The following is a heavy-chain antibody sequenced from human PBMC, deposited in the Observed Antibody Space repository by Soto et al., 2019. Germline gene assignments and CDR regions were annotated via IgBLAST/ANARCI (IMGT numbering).Heavy chain of an antibody. Sequence: EVQLVESGGGLVQPGGSLRLSCAASGFTVSSNYMSWVRQAPGKGLEWVSVIYSGGSTYYADSVKGRFTISRDNSKNTLYLHMNSLRAEDTAVYYCARDRPADNYYYYGMDVWGQGTTVTVSS. V-gene: IGHV3-66*01. CDR3: ARDRPADNYYYYGMDV. CDR1: GFTVSSNY. CDR2: IYSGGST. J-gene: IGHJ6*02.